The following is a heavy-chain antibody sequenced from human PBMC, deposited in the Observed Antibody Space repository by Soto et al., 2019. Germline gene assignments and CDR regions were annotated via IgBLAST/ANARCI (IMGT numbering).Heavy chain of an antibody. J-gene: IGHJ4*02. CDR3: AKVSVIVVVVAATEQFDY. Sequence: EVQLLESGGGLVQPGGSLRLSCAASGFTFSSYAMSWVRQAPGKGLEWVSAISGSGGSTYYADSVKGRFTISRDNSKNTLYLQMNSLRAEDTAVDYCAKVSVIVVVVAATEQFDYWGQGTLVTVSS. V-gene: IGHV3-23*01. CDR1: GFTFSSYA. CDR2: ISGSGGST. D-gene: IGHD2-15*01.